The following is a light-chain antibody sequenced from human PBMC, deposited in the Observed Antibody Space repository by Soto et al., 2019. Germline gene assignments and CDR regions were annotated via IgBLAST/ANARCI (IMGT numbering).Light chain of an antibody. CDR2: KAS. Sequence: IQMPNSPSTMSGSVVYIFNITCRASQTISSWLAWYQQKPGKAPKLLIYKASTLKSGVPSRFSGSGSGTEFTLTISSLQPDDSATYYCKQYNSLWTCGQGHKGDIK. CDR3: KQYNSLWT. J-gene: IGKJ1*01. CDR1: QTISSW. V-gene: IGKV1-5*03.